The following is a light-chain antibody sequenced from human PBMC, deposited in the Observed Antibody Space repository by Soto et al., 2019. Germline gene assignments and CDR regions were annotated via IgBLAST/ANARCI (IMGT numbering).Light chain of an antibody. V-gene: IGKV2-28*01. CDR2: LGS. J-gene: IGKJ5*01. Sequence: DLVMTQSPLSLPVTPGEPASISCRSSQSLLHSNGYNYLDWYLQKSGQSPQLLIYLGSTRASGVPDRFSGSGSGTDFTLKISRVEAEDVGVYYCMQALQTPRTFGQGTRLEIK. CDR3: MQALQTPRT. CDR1: QSLLHSNGYNY.